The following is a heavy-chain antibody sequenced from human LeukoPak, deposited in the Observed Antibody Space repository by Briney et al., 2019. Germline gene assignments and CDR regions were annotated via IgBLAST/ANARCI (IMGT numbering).Heavy chain of an antibody. CDR1: GFTFSNYW. J-gene: IGHJ4*02. Sequence: PGGSLRLSCAASGFTFSNYWMNWVRQAPGKVLEWVANIKEDGSEKIYVDSVKGRFTISRDNSKNSLYLQINNLRAEDTAVYYCTRNRGTDYWGQGTLVTVSS. V-gene: IGHV3-7*01. CDR2: IKEDGSEK. D-gene: IGHD1-1*01. CDR3: TRNRGTDY.